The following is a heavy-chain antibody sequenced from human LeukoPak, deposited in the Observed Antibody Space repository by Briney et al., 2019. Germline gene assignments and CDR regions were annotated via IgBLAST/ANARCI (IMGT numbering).Heavy chain of an antibody. CDR2: IQEDGSEK. CDR1: GFTFSIYW. Sequence: GGSLRLSCAASGFTFSIYWMTWVRQAPGKGLEWVANIQEDGSEKYYVDSVKGRFTISKDNAKNSLYLQMNSLRAEDTAVYYCARRAVAGTLDYWGQGTLVTVS. J-gene: IGHJ4*02. V-gene: IGHV3-7*04. D-gene: IGHD6-19*01. CDR3: ARRAVAGTLDY.